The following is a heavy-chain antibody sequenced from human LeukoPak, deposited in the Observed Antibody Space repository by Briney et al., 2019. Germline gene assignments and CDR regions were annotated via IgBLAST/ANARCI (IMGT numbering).Heavy chain of an antibody. CDR2: IYHTGNT. CDR3: ARGNYGSGSYYVVDFDY. CDR1: GDSISRYY. D-gene: IGHD3-10*01. Sequence: SETLSLTCTVSGDSISRYYWSWIRQPPGKALEWIGYIYHTGNTNYNPSLKSRLTMSIDTSKNQFSLNLNSVTAADTAVYYCARGNYGSGSYYVVDFDYWGQGTLVTVSS. J-gene: IGHJ4*02. V-gene: IGHV4-59*01.